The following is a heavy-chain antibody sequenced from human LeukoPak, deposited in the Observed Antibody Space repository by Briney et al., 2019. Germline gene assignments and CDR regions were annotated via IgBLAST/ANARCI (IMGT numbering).Heavy chain of an antibody. Sequence: PSETLSLTCTVSGGSISSYYWSWIRQPPGKGLEWIGYIYYSGSTNYNPSLKSRVTISVDTSKNQFSPKLSSVTAADTAVYYCARFVYGSGSYYGGYFDYWGQGTLVTVSS. J-gene: IGHJ4*02. D-gene: IGHD3-10*01. CDR2: IYYSGST. CDR1: GGSISSYY. CDR3: ARFVYGSGSYYGGYFDY. V-gene: IGHV4-59*01.